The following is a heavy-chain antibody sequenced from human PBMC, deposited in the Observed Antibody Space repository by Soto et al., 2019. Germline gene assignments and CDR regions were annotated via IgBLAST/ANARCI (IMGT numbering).Heavy chain of an antibody. V-gene: IGHV4-61*01. J-gene: IGHJ6*02. CDR1: GGPVSSGPYY. D-gene: IGHD5-18*01. Sequence: PSETLSLTCTVSGGPVSSGPYYWSWIRQSPGRGLEWIGYIYNSGSTNYNPPLKSRVTISVDTSKNQFSLKLSSVTAADTAVYYCASSRGGYSYGYNYYYGMDVWGQGTTVTVSS. CDR3: ASSRGGYSYGYNYYYGMDV. CDR2: IYNSGST.